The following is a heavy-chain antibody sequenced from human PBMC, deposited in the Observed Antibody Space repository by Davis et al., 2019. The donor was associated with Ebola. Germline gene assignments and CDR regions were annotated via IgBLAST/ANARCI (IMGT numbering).Heavy chain of an antibody. D-gene: IGHD2/OR15-2a*01. Sequence: PGGSLRLSCAASGFVFSSYVMSWVRRAPGKGLEWVSTLGTCADTYYADSVKGRFTISRDNSKNTLHLQMNSLRVEDTAIYYCVKDTSNIWFDVWGQGTLATVSS. V-gene: IGHV3-23*01. CDR1: GFVFSSYV. CDR2: LGTCADT. CDR3: VKDTSNIWFDV. J-gene: IGHJ3*01.